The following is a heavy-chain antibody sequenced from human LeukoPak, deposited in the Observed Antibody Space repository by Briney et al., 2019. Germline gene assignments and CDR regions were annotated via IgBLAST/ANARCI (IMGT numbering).Heavy chain of an antibody. Sequence: SETLSLTCTVSGGSISNYYWSWLRQPAGKGLEWIGRIYTSGSTNYNPSLKSRVTMSVDTSKNQFSLKLSSVTAADTAVYYCARDLRATTGTTALDYWGQGTLVTVSS. CDR1: GGSISNYY. CDR3: ARDLRATTGTTALDY. D-gene: IGHD1-1*01. J-gene: IGHJ4*02. CDR2: IYTSGST. V-gene: IGHV4-4*07.